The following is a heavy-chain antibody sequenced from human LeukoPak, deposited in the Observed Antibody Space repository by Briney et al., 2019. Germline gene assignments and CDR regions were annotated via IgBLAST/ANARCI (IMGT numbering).Heavy chain of an antibody. CDR3: ARYYDTFWPNLYYYMDV. D-gene: IGHD3-9*01. V-gene: IGHV4-59*01. J-gene: IGHJ6*03. CDR2: IYYSGST. Sequence: SETLSLTCTVSGDSISNYYWSRIRQPPGKGLEWIGYIYYSGSTNYNPSLKSRVTISVDTSKNQFSLKLSSVTAADTAVYYCARYYDTFWPNLYYYMDVWGKGTTVTVSS. CDR1: GDSISNYY.